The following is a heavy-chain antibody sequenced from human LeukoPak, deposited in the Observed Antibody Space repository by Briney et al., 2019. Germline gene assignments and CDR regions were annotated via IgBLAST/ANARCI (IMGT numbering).Heavy chain of an antibody. CDR3: AKDCTNGVCYTNYGMDV. V-gene: IGHV3-23*01. CDR1: GFTFSIYA. J-gene: IGHJ6*02. D-gene: IGHD2-8*01. CDR2: ISGSGGST. Sequence: PGGSLRLSCAASGFTFSIYAMSWVRQAPGKGLEWVSAISGSGGSTYYADSVKGRFTISRDNSKNTLYLQMNSLRAEDTAVYYCAKDCTNGVCYTNYGMDVWGQGITVTVSS.